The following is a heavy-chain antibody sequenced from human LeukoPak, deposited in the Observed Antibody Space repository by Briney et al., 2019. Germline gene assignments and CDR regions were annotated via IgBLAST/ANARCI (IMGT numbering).Heavy chain of an antibody. D-gene: IGHD3-3*01. J-gene: IGHJ4*02. V-gene: IGHV4-59*08. CDR1: GGSISSYY. Sequence: SETLSLTSTVSGGSISSYYWSWIRQPPGKGLEWIGYIYYSGSTNYNPSLKSRVTISVDTSKNQFSLKLSSVTAADTAVYYCARLRFWVDYWGQGTLVTVSS. CDR3: ARLRFWVDY. CDR2: IYYSGST.